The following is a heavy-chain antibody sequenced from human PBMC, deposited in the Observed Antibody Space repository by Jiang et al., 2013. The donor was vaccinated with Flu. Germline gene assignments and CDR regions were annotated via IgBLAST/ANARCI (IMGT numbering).Heavy chain of an antibody. D-gene: IGHD3-3*01. CDR3: AKDEAFLEWLLDGVQFDY. Sequence: VQLLESGGGLVQPGGSLRLSCAASGFTFSSYAMSWVRQAPGKGLEWVSAISGSGGSTYYADSVKGRFTISRDNSKNTLYLQMNSLRAEDTAVYYCAKDEAFLEWLLDGVQFDYWGQGTLVTVSS. V-gene: IGHV3-23*01. J-gene: IGHJ4*02. CDR2: ISGSGGST. CDR1: GFTFSSYA.